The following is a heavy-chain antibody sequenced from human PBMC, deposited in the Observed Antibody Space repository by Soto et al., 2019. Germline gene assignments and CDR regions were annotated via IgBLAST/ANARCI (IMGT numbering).Heavy chain of an antibody. CDR1: GDSISSSSFY. J-gene: IGHJ4*02. V-gene: IGHV4-39*01. Sequence: LSLTCTVSGDSISSSSFYWGWIRQPPGKGLEWIGHIFHTGATYQNPTLKSRLRMSVDTPKNQFSLNLSSVTATDTAVYYCARRRIVPTTNFDYWGQGTLVTVSS. CDR3: ARRRIVPTTNFDY. CDR2: IFHTGAT. D-gene: IGHD1-26*01.